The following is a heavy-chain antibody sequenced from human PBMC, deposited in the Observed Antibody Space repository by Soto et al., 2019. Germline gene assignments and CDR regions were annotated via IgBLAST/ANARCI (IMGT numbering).Heavy chain of an antibody. CDR3: ARDARKTGTTYLNYYYYGMDV. D-gene: IGHD1-7*01. J-gene: IGHJ6*02. CDR2: IYYSGIT. Sequence: PSETLSLTCTVSGGSISSDDYYWSWIRQPPGKGLEWIGYIYYSGITYYNPSLKSRVTISVDTSKNQFSLKLNSVTAADTAVYYCARDARKTGTTYLNYYYYGMDVWAQGNTVTVSS. V-gene: IGHV4-30-4*01. CDR1: GGSISSDDYY.